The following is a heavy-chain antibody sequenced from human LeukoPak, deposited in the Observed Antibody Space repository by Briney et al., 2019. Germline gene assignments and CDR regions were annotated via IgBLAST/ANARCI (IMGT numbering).Heavy chain of an antibody. CDR3: ARVTGYRIEDYFDY. V-gene: IGHV4-38-2*02. Sequence: PWETLSLTCTVSGYSISSGYYWAWIRQPPGKGLQWIGNIYHSGNTYYNPSLKSRVSISVDTSKNQFSLRLTSVTAADTAVYYCARVTGYRIEDYFDYWGQGTLVTVSS. D-gene: IGHD6-13*01. CDR2: IYHSGNT. CDR1: GYSISSGYY. J-gene: IGHJ4*02.